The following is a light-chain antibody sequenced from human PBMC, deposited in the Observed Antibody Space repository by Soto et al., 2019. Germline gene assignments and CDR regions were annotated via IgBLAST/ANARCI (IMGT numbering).Light chain of an antibody. CDR1: QGISNW. CDR2: DAS. J-gene: IGKJ1*01. Sequence: DIHMTQSPSSVSASVGDRVTITCRASQGISNWLAWFQQKPGKAPKLLIYDASSLESGVPSRFSGSGSGTEFTLTISSLQPDDFATYYCQHYNSYSEAFGQGTKVDIK. CDR3: QHYNSYSEA. V-gene: IGKV1-5*01.